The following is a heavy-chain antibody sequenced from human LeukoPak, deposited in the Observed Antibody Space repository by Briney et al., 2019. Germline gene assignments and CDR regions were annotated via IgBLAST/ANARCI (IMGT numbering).Heavy chain of an antibody. D-gene: IGHD3-22*01. CDR1: GFTFSSYW. V-gene: IGHV3-21*01. Sequence: PGGSLRLSCAAPGFTFSSYWMSWVRQAPGKGLEWVSSISSGSGYIHYADSLKGRFTISRDNAKNSLYLQMNSLRAEDTAVYYCARGYYYDSSGYWAPFDYWGQGTLVTVSS. J-gene: IGHJ4*02. CDR3: ARGYYYDSSGYWAPFDY. CDR2: ISSGSGYI.